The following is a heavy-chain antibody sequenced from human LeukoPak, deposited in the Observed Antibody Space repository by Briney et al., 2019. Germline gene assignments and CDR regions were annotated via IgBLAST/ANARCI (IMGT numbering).Heavy chain of an antibody. CDR1: GYSFTSYW. V-gene: IGHV5-51*01. D-gene: IGHD5-24*01. J-gene: IGHJ4*02. CDR3: ARRRDGYAVEYYFDY. Sequence: GESLKISCKGSGYSFTSYWIGWVRQMPGKGLEWMGIIYPGDPDTRYSPSFQGQVTISADKSISTAYLQWSSLKASDTAMYYCARRRDGYAVEYYFDYWGQGTLVTVSS. CDR2: IYPGDPDT.